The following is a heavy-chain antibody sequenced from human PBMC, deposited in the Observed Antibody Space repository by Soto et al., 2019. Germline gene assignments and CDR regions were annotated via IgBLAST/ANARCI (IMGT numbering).Heavy chain of an antibody. J-gene: IGHJ5*01. CDR1: GFTFSSHA. Sequence: GGSLRLSCAASGFTFSSHAMSWVRQAPGKGLEWVSAISGSGGSTYYADSVKGRFTISRDDSKNTLYLQMTSLRAEDTAVYYCARGGFWSALASWGHGTLVTVSS. CDR2: ISGSGGST. CDR3: ARGGFWSALAS. D-gene: IGHD3-3*01. V-gene: IGHV3-23*01.